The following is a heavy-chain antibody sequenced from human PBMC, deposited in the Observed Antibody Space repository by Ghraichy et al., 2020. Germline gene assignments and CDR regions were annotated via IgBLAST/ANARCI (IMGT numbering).Heavy chain of an antibody. CDR2: INPNSGGT. CDR1: GYTFTGYY. CDR3: ARGHGYSSSWSYSSPYFDY. J-gene: IGHJ4*02. Sequence: ASVKVSCKASGYTFTGYYMHWVRQAPGQGLEWMGWINPNSGGTNYAQKFQGRVTMTRDTSISTAYMELSRRGSDDTAVYYCARGHGYSSSWSYSSPYFDYWSQGTLVTVSS. V-gene: IGHV1-2*02. D-gene: IGHD6-13*01.